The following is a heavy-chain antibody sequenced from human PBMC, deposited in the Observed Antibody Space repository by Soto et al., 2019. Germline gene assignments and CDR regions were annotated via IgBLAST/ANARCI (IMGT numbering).Heavy chain of an antibody. D-gene: IGHD1-26*01. CDR1: GFTFSSYA. V-gene: IGHV3-23*01. Sequence: GGSLRLSCAASGFTFSSYAMSWVRQAPGKGLEWVSAISGSVGSTYYADSVKGRFTISRDNSKNTLYLQMNSLRAEDTAVYYCAKDLPGSGSYYQGYVYWGQGTLVTVSS. CDR3: AKDLPGSGSYYQGYVY. J-gene: IGHJ4*02. CDR2: ISGSVGST.